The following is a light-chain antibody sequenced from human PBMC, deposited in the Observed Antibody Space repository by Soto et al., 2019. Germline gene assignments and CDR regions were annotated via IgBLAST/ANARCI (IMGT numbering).Light chain of an antibody. J-gene: IGKJ1*01. Sequence: DIQMTQSPSSLSASVGDRVIITCRASQGIRSDLSWYQQSPGKAPKRLIYAASSLQSGVPSRFSGSGSGTEFTLTISSLQSEDFAVYHCQQYYNWWTFGQGTKVDIK. CDR1: QGIRSD. CDR3: QQYYNWWT. CDR2: AAS. V-gene: IGKV1-17*01.